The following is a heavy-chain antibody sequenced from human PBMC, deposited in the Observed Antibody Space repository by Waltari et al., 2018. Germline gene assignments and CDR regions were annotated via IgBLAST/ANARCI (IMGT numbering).Heavy chain of an antibody. CDR1: DYTIAASG. V-gene: IGHV1-18*01. Sequence: QVQLVQSGPEVREPGASLRVSCKASDYTIAASGISWVRQAPGPGLGWMGWISLYNGKRNYAQKFQGRVTMTTDISPNTAYMELRSLRSDDTAVYYCARYWTGTESADYMDVWGKGTTVTVSS. CDR3: ARYWTGTESADYMDV. J-gene: IGHJ6*03. CDR2: ISLYNGKR. D-gene: IGHD2-8*02.